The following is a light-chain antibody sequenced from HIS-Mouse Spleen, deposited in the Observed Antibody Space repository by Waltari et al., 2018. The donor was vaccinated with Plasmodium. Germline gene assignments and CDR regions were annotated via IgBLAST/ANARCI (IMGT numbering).Light chain of an antibody. Sequence: SYELTQPSSVSVSPGQTARITCSGDVLATKYARWFQQKPGQAPVLVIYKDSGRPSGIPERFSGSSSGTTVTLTISGAQVEDEADYYCYSAADNNLVFGGGTKLTVL. CDR1: VLATKY. CDR3: YSAADNNLV. V-gene: IGLV3-27*01. CDR2: KDS. J-gene: IGLJ3*02.